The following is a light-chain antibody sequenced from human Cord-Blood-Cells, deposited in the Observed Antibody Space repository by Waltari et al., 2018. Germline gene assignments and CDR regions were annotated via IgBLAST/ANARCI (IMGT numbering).Light chain of an antibody. CDR2: RDS. Sequence: SYELTQPLSVSVALGQTARITCGGNNIGSKNVHWYQQKPGQPPVLFIYRDSNRPSGIPERFSGSNSGNTATLTISRAQAGDEADYYCQVWDSSTVVFGGGTKLTVL. CDR3: QVWDSSTVV. CDR1: NIGSKN. V-gene: IGLV3-9*01. J-gene: IGLJ2*01.